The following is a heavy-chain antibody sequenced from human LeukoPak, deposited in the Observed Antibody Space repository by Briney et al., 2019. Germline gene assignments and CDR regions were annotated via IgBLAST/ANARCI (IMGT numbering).Heavy chain of an antibody. CDR2: ISSTAATT. CDR3: ARRTLFGVIKPPDY. V-gene: IGHV3-23*01. CDR1: GFTFSSFA. Sequence: PGGSLRLSCAASGFTFSSFAMTWVRQAPGQGLEWVSSISSTAATTYCADSVRGRFTISRDNAMNTLYLQLSSLRVEDTAVYYCARRTLFGVIKPPDYWGQGALVTVSS. D-gene: IGHD3-3*01. J-gene: IGHJ4*02.